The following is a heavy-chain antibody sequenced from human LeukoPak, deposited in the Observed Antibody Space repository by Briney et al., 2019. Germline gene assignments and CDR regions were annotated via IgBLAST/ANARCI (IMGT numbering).Heavy chain of an antibody. CDR3: AREASAEYSSSSVHFDY. D-gene: IGHD6-6*01. CDR1: GFTFSSYS. J-gene: IGHJ4*02. Sequence: PGGSLRLSCAASGFTFSSYSMTWVRQAPGKGLEWVSSISSSSSYIYYADSVKGRFTISRDNAKNSLYLQMNSLRAEDTAVYYCAREASAEYSSSSVHFDYWGQGTLVTVSS. CDR2: ISSSSSYI. V-gene: IGHV3-21*01.